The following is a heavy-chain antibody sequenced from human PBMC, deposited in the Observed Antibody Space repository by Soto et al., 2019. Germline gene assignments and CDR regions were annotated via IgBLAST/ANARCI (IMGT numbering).Heavy chain of an antibody. CDR1: GYSFTSYW. Sequence: PGESLKISCKGSGYSFTSYWISWVRQVPGKGLEWMGRIDPSDSYTNYSPSFQGHVTISADKSISTAYLQWSSLKASDTAMYYCARPGYCSGGSCSKWFDPWGQGTLVTVSS. V-gene: IGHV5-10-1*01. CDR2: IDPSDSYT. D-gene: IGHD2-15*01. CDR3: ARPGYCSGGSCSKWFDP. J-gene: IGHJ5*02.